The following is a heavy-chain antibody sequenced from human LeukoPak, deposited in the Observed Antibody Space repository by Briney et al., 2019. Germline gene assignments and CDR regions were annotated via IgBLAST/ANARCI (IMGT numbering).Heavy chain of an antibody. Sequence: SSVKVSCKASGGTFSSHAISWVRQAPGQGLEWMGGIIPVFGTANYAQKFQDRVTITTDESTSTAYMELSSLRSEDTALYYCARKVLLTYDFHYGSDAFDIWGQGTVVTVSS. J-gene: IGHJ3*02. V-gene: IGHV1-69*05. CDR1: GGTFSSHA. CDR2: IIPVFGTA. D-gene: IGHD3-10*01. CDR3: ARKVLLTYDFHYGSDAFDI.